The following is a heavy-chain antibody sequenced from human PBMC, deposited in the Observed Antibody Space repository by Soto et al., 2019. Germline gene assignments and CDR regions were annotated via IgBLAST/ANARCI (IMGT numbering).Heavy chain of an antibody. Sequence: GPSVKVSCKASGYTFTSYAMHWVRQAPGQRLEWMGWINAGNGNTKYSQKFQGRVTITRDTSASTAYMELSSLRSEDTAVYYCARVYPVLSSDYYYGMDVWGQGTTVTVSS. CDR1: GYTFTSYA. V-gene: IGHV1-3*01. CDR2: INAGNGNT. D-gene: IGHD3-16*02. CDR3: ARVYPVLSSDYYYGMDV. J-gene: IGHJ6*02.